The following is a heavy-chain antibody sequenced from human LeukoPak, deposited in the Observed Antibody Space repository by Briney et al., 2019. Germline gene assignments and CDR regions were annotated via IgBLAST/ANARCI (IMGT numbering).Heavy chain of an antibody. Sequence: SQTLSLTRTVSGRSIRSCGYYGSWIRQHPGKGVEWIGYIYYCGSTYYKVSLKSRVTISVDTSKNQCSLRLSSVTAADTAVYYCARGPKDSSFDYWGQGTLVTVSS. CDR2: IYYCGST. CDR3: ARGPKDSSFDY. J-gene: IGHJ4*02. V-gene: IGHV4-31*03. CDR1: GRSIRSCGYY. D-gene: IGHD6-13*01.